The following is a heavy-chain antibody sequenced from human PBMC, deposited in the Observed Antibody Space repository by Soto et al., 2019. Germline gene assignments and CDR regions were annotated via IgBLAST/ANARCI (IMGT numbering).Heavy chain of an antibody. D-gene: IGHD3-9*01. V-gene: IGHV4-31*03. CDR2: TYYSGST. CDR3: ARRNDILTGYSNGWFDP. CDR1: GGSISSGGYY. Sequence: SETLSLTCTVSGGSISSGGYYWSWIRQHPGKGLEWIGYTYYSGSTNYNPSLRSRVTISVDTSKNQFSLKMSSVTAADTAVFYCARRNDILTGYSNGWFDPWGQGTLVTVSS. J-gene: IGHJ5*02.